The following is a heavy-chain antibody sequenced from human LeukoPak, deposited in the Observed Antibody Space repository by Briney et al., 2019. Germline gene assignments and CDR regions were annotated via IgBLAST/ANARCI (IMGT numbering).Heavy chain of an antibody. V-gene: IGHV3-23*01. CDR1: GFTFSSYG. CDR2: ISGSGGST. Sequence: PGGSLRLSCAASGFTFSSYGMSWVRQAPGKGLEWVSAISGSGGSTYYADSVKGRFTISRDNSKNTLYLQMNSLRAEDTAVYYCVKASTHFRVWDSYDPPGWNNGGQGPLVTVSS. J-gene: IGHJ4*02. D-gene: IGHD1/OR15-1a*01. CDR3: VKASTHFRVWDSYDPPGWNN.